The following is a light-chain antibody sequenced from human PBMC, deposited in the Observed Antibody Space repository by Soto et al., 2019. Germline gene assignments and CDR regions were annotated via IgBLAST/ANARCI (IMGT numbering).Light chain of an antibody. J-gene: IGLJ3*02. CDR3: QAWDSSTLWV. Sequence: SYELTQPPSVSVSPGQTASITCSGDKLGDKYACWYQQKPGQSPVLVIYQDSKRPSGIPERFSGANSGDTATLTISGTQAMDEGDYYCQAWDSSTLWVFGGGTKLTVL. CDR2: QDS. CDR1: KLGDKY. V-gene: IGLV3-1*01.